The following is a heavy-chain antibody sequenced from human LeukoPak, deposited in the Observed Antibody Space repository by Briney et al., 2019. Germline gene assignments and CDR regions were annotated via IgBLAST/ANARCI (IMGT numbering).Heavy chain of an antibody. CDR2: ISGSGGST. CDR1: GFTFSSYA. J-gene: IGHJ4*02. V-gene: IGHV3-23*01. D-gene: IGHD1-26*01. CDR3: AKELSYSGSYWGKYYFDY. Sequence: GGSLRLSCAASGFTFSSYAMSWVRQAPEKGLEWVSAISGSGGSTYYADSVKGRFTISRDNSKNTLYLQMNSLRAEDTAVYYCAKELSYSGSYWGKYYFDYWGQGTLVTVSS.